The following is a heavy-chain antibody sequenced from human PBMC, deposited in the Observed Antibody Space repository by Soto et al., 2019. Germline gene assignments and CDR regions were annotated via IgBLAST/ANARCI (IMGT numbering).Heavy chain of an antibody. V-gene: IGHV3-74*01. Sequence: EVQLVESGGGLVQPGGSLRLSCAASGFTFGNYWMHWVRQAPGKGLVWVSRVNPDGSGATYADSVKGRFTISRDNAKNTLYLQMNSLRGDDTAVYYCAREQALWFRDYWGQGTLVTVSS. D-gene: IGHD3-10*01. J-gene: IGHJ4*02. CDR3: AREQALWFRDY. CDR1: GFTFGNYW. CDR2: VNPDGSGA.